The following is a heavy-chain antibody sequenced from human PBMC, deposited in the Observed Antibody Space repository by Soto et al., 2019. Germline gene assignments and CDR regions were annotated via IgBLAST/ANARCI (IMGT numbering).Heavy chain of an antibody. CDR1: GGSFSGYY. V-gene: IGHV4-34*01. D-gene: IGHD2-2*02. Sequence: QVQLQQWGAGRLKPSETLSLTCAVYGGSFSGYYWSWIRQPPGKGLEWIGEINHSGSTNYNPSLKSRVTISVDTSKNQFSLKLSSVTAADTAVYYCARGSCSSTSCYIVYWGQGTLVTVSS. CDR3: ARGSCSSTSCYIVY. CDR2: INHSGST. J-gene: IGHJ4*02.